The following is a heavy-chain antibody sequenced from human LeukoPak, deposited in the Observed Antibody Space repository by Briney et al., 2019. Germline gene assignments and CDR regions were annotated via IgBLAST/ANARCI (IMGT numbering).Heavy chain of an antibody. CDR2: IYYSDSGKM. V-gene: IGHV4-39*01. CDR1: GFTFSSYA. J-gene: IGHJ3*02. Sequence: GSLRLSCAASGFTFSSYAMSWVRQSPGKGLEWIGSIYYSDSGKMYYNPSLKSRVTMSADTSKNQFSLRVSSVTAADTAVYYCARRPPALGAFDIWGQGTMVSVSS. CDR3: ARRPPALGAFDI.